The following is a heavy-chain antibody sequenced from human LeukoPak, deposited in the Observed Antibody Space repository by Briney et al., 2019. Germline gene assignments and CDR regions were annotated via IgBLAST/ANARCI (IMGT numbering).Heavy chain of an antibody. CDR1: GGSISSSSYY. D-gene: IGHD3-10*01. J-gene: IGHJ4*02. CDR3: ARDVGNWYNYASGSFSDY. V-gene: IGHV4-39*07. Sequence: SETLSLTCTVSGGSISSSSYYWGWIRQPPGKGLEWIGSIYYSGSTYYNPSLKSRVTISIDTSKNQFSLKLSSVTAADTAVYYCARDVGNWYNYASGSFSDYWGQGTLVTVSS. CDR2: IYYSGST.